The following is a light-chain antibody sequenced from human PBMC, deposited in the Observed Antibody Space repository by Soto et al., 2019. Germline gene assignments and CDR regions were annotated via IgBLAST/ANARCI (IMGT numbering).Light chain of an antibody. CDR2: GAS. CDR3: QQYNSWPPIT. CDR1: QSVRTK. J-gene: IGKJ5*01. Sequence: EIVMTQSPDILYVSPGEGATLSCRASQSVRTKLAWYQQKAGQAPRLLIYGASTRATGIPDRFSGSGSGTEFTLTISSLQSEDFAVYYRQQYNSWPPITFGQGTRLEIK. V-gene: IGKV3-15*01.